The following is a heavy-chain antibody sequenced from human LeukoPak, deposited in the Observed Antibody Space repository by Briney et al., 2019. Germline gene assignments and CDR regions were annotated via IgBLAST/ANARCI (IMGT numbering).Heavy chain of an antibody. D-gene: IGHD2-2*01. CDR1: GFTFSTYW. CDR2: IKEDGSGK. V-gene: IGHV3-7*01. CDR3: AREKYCSSTNCYPLFDP. J-gene: IGHJ5*02. Sequence: GGSLRLSCAASGFTFSTYWMFWVRQAPGKGLECVANIKEDGSGKYYVDSVKGRFSISRDNTKNSLYLQINSLRAEDTAVYYCAREKYCSSTNCYPLFDPWGQGTLVTVSS.